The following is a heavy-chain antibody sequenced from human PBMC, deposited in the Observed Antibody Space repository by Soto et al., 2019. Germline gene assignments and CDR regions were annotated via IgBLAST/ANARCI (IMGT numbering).Heavy chain of an antibody. D-gene: IGHD3-22*01. CDR3: ARTSDSGNYYYSFDY. CDR2: SDWSGDE. Sequence: SGPTLVNPTQTLTLTCTFSGLSLRTSGMCVSWIRQPPGKALEWLALSDWSGDEYYSTSLKTRLTISKDTSKNQVVLTMTNMDPVDTATYYCARTSDSGNYYYSFDYWGQGTLVTVSS. CDR1: GLSLRTSGMC. J-gene: IGHJ4*02. V-gene: IGHV2-70*01.